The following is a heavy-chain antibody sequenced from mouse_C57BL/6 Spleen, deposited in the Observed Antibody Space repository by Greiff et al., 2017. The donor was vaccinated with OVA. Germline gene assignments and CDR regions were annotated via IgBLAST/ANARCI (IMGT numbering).Heavy chain of an antibody. V-gene: IGHV2-5*01. J-gene: IGHJ4*01. Sequence: QVQLQQSGPGLVQPSQSLSITCTVSGFSLTSYGVHWVRQSPGKGLEWLGVIWRGGSTDYNAAFMSRLSITKDNSKSQVFFKMNSLQADDTAIYYCAKKSSNHEDYYAMDYWGQGTSVTVSS. CDR1: GFSLTSYG. CDR3: AKKSSNHEDYYAMDY. D-gene: IGHD2-5*01. CDR2: IWRGGST.